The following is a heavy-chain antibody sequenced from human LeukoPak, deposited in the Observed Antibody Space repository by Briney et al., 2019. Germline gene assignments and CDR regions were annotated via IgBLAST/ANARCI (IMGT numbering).Heavy chain of an antibody. D-gene: IGHD1-26*01. CDR1: GFTFSSSW. CDR3: VRDGGRGDFDI. V-gene: IGHV3-74*01. Sequence: GGSLRLCCAASGFTFSSSWMHWARQAPGKGLMWVSRINRDGRSTNYADSVKGRFTISRDDAKNTLYLQMNSLRVEDTAFYYCVRDGGRGDFDIWGQGTMVTVSS. J-gene: IGHJ3*02. CDR2: INRDGRST.